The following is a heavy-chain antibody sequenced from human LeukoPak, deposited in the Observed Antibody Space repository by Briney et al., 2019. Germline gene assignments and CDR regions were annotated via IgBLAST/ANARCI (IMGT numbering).Heavy chain of an antibody. J-gene: IGHJ4*02. CDR2: IKQDGSEK. V-gene: IGHV3-7*01. CDR1: GFTFSSYW. D-gene: IGHD2-2*01. Sequence: GGSLRLSCAASGFTFSSYWMSWVRQAPGKGLEWVANIKQDGSEKYYVDSVKGRFTISRDNAKNSLYLQMNSLRAEDTAVYYCASNLVVVPAAPVSGDYWGQGTLVTVSS. CDR3: ASNLVVVPAAPVSGDY.